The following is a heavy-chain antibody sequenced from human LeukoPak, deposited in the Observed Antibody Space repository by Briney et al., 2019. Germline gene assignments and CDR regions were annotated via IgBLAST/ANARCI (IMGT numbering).Heavy chain of an antibody. CDR3: ARQGVVVAGNPFYFDP. J-gene: IGHJ5*02. D-gene: IGHD2-15*01. Sequence: GESLKISCKCSGYFFSNYWIAWVRQMPGKGLEWMGIIYPGDSDTRYSPSFQGQVTISADKSITTAYLQWSSLRASDTAMYYCARQGVVVAGNPFYFDPWGQGTLVTVSS. CDR2: IYPGDSDT. V-gene: IGHV5-51*01. CDR1: GYFFSNYW.